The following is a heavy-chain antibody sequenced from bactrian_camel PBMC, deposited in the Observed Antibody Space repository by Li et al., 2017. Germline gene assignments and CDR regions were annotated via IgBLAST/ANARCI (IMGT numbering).Heavy chain of an antibody. J-gene: IGHJ6*01. V-gene: IGHV3S1*01. CDR1: GYTSRSNC. CDR3: AVIESSSGSRCYPNWKQDYGY. Sequence: HVQLVESGGGSVQAGGSLRLSCTVAGYTSRSNCLGWFRRTDEQEREGLAAIVIRDGRTYIADSVKGRFTISQDSTKNTLFLQMNTLKPEDTGMYYCAVIESSSGSRCYPNWKQDYGYWGHGTQVTVS. CDR2: IVIRDGRT. D-gene: IGHD3*01.